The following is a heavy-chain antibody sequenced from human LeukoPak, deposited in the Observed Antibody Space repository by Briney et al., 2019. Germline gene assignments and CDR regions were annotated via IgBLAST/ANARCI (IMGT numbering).Heavy chain of an antibody. V-gene: IGHV3-30*18. Sequence: PGGSLRLSRAASGFTFSSYGMHWVRQAPGKGLEWVAVISYDGSNKYYADSVKGRFTISRDNAKNSLYLQMNSLRAEDTALYHCAKDIGPSAGGGWYDSSGYFHYWGQGTLVTVSS. D-gene: IGHD3-22*01. CDR3: AKDIGPSAGGGWYDSSGYFHY. CDR2: ISYDGSNK. J-gene: IGHJ4*02. CDR1: GFTFSSYG.